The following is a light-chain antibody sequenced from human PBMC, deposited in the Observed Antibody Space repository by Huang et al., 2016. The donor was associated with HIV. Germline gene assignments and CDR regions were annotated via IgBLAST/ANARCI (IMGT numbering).Light chain of an antibody. CDR2: DVS. CDR3: QQRRDWPPYT. Sequence: EIVLTQSPATLSLSPGERATLSCRASQSVGTYLGWYQQKPGQAPRLLISDVSNRAAGIPARFSGSVSGTDFTLTISSLEPEDFAVYYCQQRRDWPPYTFGQGTKLEIK. J-gene: IGKJ2*01. V-gene: IGKV3-11*01. CDR1: QSVGTY.